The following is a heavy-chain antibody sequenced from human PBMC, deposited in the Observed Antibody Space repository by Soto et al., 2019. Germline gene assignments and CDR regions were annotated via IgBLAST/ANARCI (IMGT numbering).Heavy chain of an antibody. J-gene: IGHJ4*02. V-gene: IGHV4-4*02. D-gene: IGHD6-19*01. CDR2: VFHIGTT. CDR1: VDSASSLYY. CDR3: ARSAGWYAVHS. Sequence: QVQLQESGPGRVTPSGTRSLPCASPVDSASSLYYCGWVRHPPGKGLGWIGKVFHIGTTSYNLALRSRVTISMDKSNNQFSLDLTSVTAADTAVYYCARSAGWYAVHSWGPGTLVIVSS.